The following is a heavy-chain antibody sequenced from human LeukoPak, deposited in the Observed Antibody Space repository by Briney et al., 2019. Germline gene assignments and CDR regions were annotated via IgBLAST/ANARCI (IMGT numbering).Heavy chain of an antibody. CDR3: AGEGGRITMIVVVICCGRDAFDI. CDR2: ISYDGSNK. CDR1: GFTFSSYA. V-gene: IGHV3-30-3*01. J-gene: IGHJ3*02. D-gene: IGHD3-22*01. Sequence: GGSLRLSCAASGFTFSSYAMHWVRQAPGKGLEWVAVISYDGSNKYYADSVKGRFTISRDNSKNTLYLQTNSLRAEDTAVYYCAGEGGRITMIVVVICCGRDAFDIWGQGTMVTVSS.